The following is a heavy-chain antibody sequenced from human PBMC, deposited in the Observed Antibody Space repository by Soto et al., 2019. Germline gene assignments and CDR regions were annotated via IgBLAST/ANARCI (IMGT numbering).Heavy chain of an antibody. V-gene: IGHV1-18*01. CDR1: GYTFTSYG. CDR3: ARVPRELGGYYYYGMDV. CDR2: ISAYNGNT. D-gene: IGHD3-16*01. J-gene: IGHJ6*02. Sequence: QVQLVQSGAEVKKPGASVKVSCKASGYTFTSYGISWVRQAPGQGLEWMGWISAYNGNTNYAQKPQGRVTMTTDTSTSTAYMELRSLRSDDTAVYYCARVPRELGGYYYYGMDVWGQGTTVTVSS.